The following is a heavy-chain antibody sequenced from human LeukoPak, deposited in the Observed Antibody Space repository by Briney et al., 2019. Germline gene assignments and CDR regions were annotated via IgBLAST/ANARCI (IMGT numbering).Heavy chain of an antibody. Sequence: ASVKVSCKASGYTFTCYYMHWVRQAPGQGLEWMGWINPNSGGTNYAQKFQGRVTMTRDTSISTAYMELSRLRSDDTAVYYCARDSYYYDSSGYYSRGVAAFDIWGQGTMVTVSS. J-gene: IGHJ3*02. CDR3: ARDSYYYDSSGYYSRGVAAFDI. CDR2: INPNSGGT. D-gene: IGHD3-22*01. CDR1: GYTFTCYY. V-gene: IGHV1-2*02.